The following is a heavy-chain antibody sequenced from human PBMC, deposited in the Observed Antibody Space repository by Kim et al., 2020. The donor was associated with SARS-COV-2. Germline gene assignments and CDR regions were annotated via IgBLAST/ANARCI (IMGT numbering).Heavy chain of an antibody. V-gene: IGHV3-49*02. J-gene: IGHJ3*02. D-gene: IGHD6-13*01. CDR3: TRDRGIAAAGPDAFDI. Sequence: GRFTISRDDSKSIAYLQMNSLKTEDTAVYYCTRDRGIAAAGPDAFDIWGQGTMVTVSS.